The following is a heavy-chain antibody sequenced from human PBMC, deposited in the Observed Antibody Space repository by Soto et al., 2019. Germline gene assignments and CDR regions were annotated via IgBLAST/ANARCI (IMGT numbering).Heavy chain of an antibody. CDR2: FSAYDGDT. J-gene: IGHJ3*01. Sequence: QDQLLQSGAEVKKPGASVKVSCKASGYTFKRYGISWVRQAPGQGLEWMGWFSAYDGDTNCGKYAQKLQGIVTLTTDTTTSTAYMELRSLRSDVTAVCYCARDYPLEYCSGVSCYPDAFDVSGQGKKVTVSS. D-gene: IGHD2-15*01. V-gene: IGHV1-18*01. CDR1: GYTFKRYG. CDR3: ARDYPLEYCSGVSCYPDAFDV.